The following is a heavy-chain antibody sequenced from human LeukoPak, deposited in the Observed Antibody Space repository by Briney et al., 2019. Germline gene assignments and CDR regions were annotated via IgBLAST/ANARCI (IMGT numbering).Heavy chain of an antibody. CDR3: AKESGYDVDLEY. Sequence: PGGSLRLSCAGSGFTFSTYWMHWVRQAPGGGLVWVSGINTDGSTTSYADSVEGRFSISRDNAKNTVYLQMSSLRAEDTAVYYCAKESGYDVDLEYWGQGALVTVSS. D-gene: IGHD5-12*01. CDR1: GFTFSTYW. J-gene: IGHJ4*02. V-gene: IGHV3-74*01. CDR2: INTDGSTT.